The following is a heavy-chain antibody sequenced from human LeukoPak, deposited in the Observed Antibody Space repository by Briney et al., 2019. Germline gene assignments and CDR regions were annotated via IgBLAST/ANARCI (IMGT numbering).Heavy chain of an antibody. CDR3: ARDRGTLRITRYSSSSGCFDY. J-gene: IGHJ4*02. D-gene: IGHD6-6*01. V-gene: IGHV3-7*01. Sequence: GGSLRLSCAASGFTFSSYWMSWVRQAPGKGLEGVANIKQVGSEKYYVHSVKGRCTISRDNAKNSLYLQMNSLRAEDTAVYYCARDRGTLRITRYSSSSGCFDYWGQGTLVTVSS. CDR2: IKQVGSEK. CDR1: GFTFSSYW.